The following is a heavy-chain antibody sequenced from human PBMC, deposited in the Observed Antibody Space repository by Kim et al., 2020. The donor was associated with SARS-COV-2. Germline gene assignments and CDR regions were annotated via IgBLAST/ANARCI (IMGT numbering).Heavy chain of an antibody. V-gene: IGHV3-33*01. CDR1: GFTFSSYG. D-gene: IGHD3-10*01. CDR3: ARDHYYGSGSYYNPHYYYGMDV. J-gene: IGHJ6*02. CDR2: IWYDGSNK. Sequence: GGSLRLSCAASGFTFSSYGMHWVRQAPGKGLEWVAVIWYDGSNKYYADSVKGRFTISRDNSKNTLYLQMNSLRAEDTAVYYCARDHYYGSGSYYNPHYYYGMDVWGQGTTVTVSS.